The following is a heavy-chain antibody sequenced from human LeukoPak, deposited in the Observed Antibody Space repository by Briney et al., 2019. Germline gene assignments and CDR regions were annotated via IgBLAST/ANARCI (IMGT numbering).Heavy chain of an antibody. CDR3: ARGRCSGGSCYSRGLRGYYFDY. D-gene: IGHD2-15*01. Sequence: SETLSLTCAVYGGSFSGYYWSWIRQPPGKGLEWIGEINHSGSTNYNPSLKSRVTISVDTSKNQFSLKLSSVTAADTAVYYCARGRCSGGSCYSRGLRGYYFDYWGQGTLVTVSS. CDR1: GGSFSGYY. CDR2: INHSGST. J-gene: IGHJ4*02. V-gene: IGHV4-34*01.